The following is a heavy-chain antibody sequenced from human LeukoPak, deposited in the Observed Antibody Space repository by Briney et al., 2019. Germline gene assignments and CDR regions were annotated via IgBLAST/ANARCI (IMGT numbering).Heavy chain of an antibody. Sequence: PGGSLRLSCAASGFTFSNAWMSWVRQAPGKGLEWVGRIKSKTDGGTTDYAAPVKGRFTIARDDSKNTLYLQMNSLKTEDTAVYYCTTLAGATDMGYWGQGTLVTVSS. V-gene: IGHV3-15*01. D-gene: IGHD1-26*01. CDR2: IKSKTDGGTT. CDR1: GFTFSNAW. J-gene: IGHJ4*02. CDR3: TTLAGATDMGY.